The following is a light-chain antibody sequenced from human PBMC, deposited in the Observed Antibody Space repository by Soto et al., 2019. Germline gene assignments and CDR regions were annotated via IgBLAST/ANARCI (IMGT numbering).Light chain of an antibody. CDR3: QQDYSTLAT. J-gene: IGKJ5*01. Sequence: DIPMSQSPSSLSASVGDIVTITCRAAESISRHLNWYQQKPGRAPDLLIYAASTLQNGVPSRFTGSGSGTECTLTITGLQLEDVATYYCQQDYSTLATFGQGTRLEIK. CDR1: ESISRH. CDR2: AAS. V-gene: IGKV1-39*01.